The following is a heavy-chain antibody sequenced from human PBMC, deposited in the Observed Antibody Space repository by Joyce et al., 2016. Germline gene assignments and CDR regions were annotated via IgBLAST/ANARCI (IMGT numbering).Heavy chain of an antibody. Sequence: EVQVVQSGGEVKKPGESLKISCEGFGFSFTNYWIGWVRQMPGKGLEWMGIINPVASDTRYSPAIQGQVTISADKSTNTAYLQWRSLKASDTAIYYCARHRAAGGGYYYGMDVWGRGTTVTVSS. CDR3: ARHRAAGGGYYYGMDV. J-gene: IGHJ6*02. CDR2: INPVASDT. V-gene: IGHV5-51*01. CDR1: GFSFTNYW. D-gene: IGHD6-13*01.